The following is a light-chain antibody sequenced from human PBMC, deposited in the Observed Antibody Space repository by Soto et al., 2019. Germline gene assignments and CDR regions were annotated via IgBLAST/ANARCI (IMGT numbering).Light chain of an antibody. CDR1: SSNIGNNY. Sequence: QSVLTQPPSVSAAPVQKVTISCSGTSSNIGNNYVSWYQQLPGTAPKLLIYENNKRPSGIPDRFSGSKSGTSATLGITGLQAGDVADYYCGTWDSSLSAGVFGGGTKLTVL. V-gene: IGLV1-51*02. J-gene: IGLJ3*02. CDR3: GTWDSSLSAGV. CDR2: ENN.